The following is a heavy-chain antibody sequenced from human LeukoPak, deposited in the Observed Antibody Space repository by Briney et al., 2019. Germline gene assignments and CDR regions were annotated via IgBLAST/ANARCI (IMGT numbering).Heavy chain of an antibody. Sequence: GGSLRLSCAASGFSFSDCAMSWVRQAPGKGLEWISNIRTTAEGAKYAYYADSVKGRVTISRDDGKNTLYLHMNSLRDDDTAVYYCATDQRYAFDYWGQGILVTVSS. D-gene: IGHD3-9*01. CDR2: IRTTAEGAKYA. J-gene: IGHJ4*02. CDR3: ATDQRYAFDY. CDR1: GFSFSDCA. V-gene: IGHV3-48*02.